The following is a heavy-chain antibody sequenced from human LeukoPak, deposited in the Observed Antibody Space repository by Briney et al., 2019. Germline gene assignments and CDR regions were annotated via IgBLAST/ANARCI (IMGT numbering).Heavy chain of an antibody. CDR2: ISSSGSTI. Sequence: PGGSLRLSCAASGFTFSDYYMSWIRQAPGKGLEWVSYISSSGSTIYYADSVKGRFTISRDNAKNSLYLQMNSLRAEDTAVYYCARQGDSSVSRANYYYYGMDVWGQGTTVTVSS. D-gene: IGHD2-21*02. J-gene: IGHJ6*02. CDR3: ARQGDSSVSRANYYYYGMDV. V-gene: IGHV3-11*04. CDR1: GFTFSDYY.